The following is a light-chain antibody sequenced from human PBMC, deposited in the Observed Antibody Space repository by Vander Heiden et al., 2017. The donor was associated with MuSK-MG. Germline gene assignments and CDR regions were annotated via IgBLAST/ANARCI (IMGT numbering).Light chain of an antibody. CDR2: AAS. Sequence: RMTPPPSSLSASVGDRVTITCRASQSISSYLNWYQQKPGKAPKLLIYAASSLQSGVPSRFSGSGSGTDFTLTISSLQPEDFATYYCQQSYSTPLTFGGGTKVEIK. V-gene: IGKV1-39*01. CDR3: QQSYSTPLT. J-gene: IGKJ4*01. CDR1: QSISSY.